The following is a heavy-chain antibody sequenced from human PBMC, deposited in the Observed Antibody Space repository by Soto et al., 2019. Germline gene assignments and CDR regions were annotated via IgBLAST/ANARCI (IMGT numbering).Heavy chain of an antibody. J-gene: IGHJ6*02. CDR1: GITFSNYA. CDR2: ISGGGRST. D-gene: IGHD2-15*01. Sequence: GGSLRLSCEASGITFSNYAMSWVRQGPGKGLEWVSVISGGGRSTYYADSVKGRFTVSRENYKKTLYVQMNSLRAEDTAAYDFVKAQMQLLRGIKESSTNAMDTWSQRATV. V-gene: IGHV3-23*01. CDR3: VKAQMQLLRGIKESSTNAMDT.